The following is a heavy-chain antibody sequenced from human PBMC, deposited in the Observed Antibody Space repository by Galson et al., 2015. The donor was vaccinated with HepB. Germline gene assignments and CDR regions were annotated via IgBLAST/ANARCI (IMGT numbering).Heavy chain of an antibody. D-gene: IGHD1-26*01. CDR3: ARLGETGSETLDH. CDR2: INPSDGSNPSGGST. Sequence: SVKVSCKASGYTFTSYHIHWVRQAPGQGLEWMGIINPSDGSNPSGGSTNYAQKFQGRVTMTRDTSTSTVYMELSSLRVEDTAVYYCARLGETGSETLDHWGQGTLVTVS. J-gene: IGHJ4*02. CDR1: GYTFTSYH. V-gene: IGHV1-46*01.